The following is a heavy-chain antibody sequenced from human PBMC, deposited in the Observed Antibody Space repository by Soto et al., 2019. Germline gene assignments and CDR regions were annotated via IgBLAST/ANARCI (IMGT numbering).Heavy chain of an antibody. CDR2: ISSSSSYI. J-gene: IGHJ4*02. CDR3: AREGYNWNYKGDY. Sequence: EVQLVESGGGLVKPGGSLRLSCAASGFTFSSYSMNWVRQAPGKGLEWVSSISSSSSYIYYADSVKGRFTISRDNAKNSVYLQMNSLRAEDTAVYYCAREGYNWNYKGDYWGQGTLVTVSS. D-gene: IGHD1-7*01. CDR1: GFTFSSYS. V-gene: IGHV3-21*01.